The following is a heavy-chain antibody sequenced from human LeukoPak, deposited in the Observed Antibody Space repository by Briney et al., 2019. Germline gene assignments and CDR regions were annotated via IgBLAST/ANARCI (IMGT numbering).Heavy chain of an antibody. Sequence: ASVKVSCKASGYTFTSYGISWVRQAPGQGLEWMGWISAYNGNTNYAQKPQGRVTMTTGTSTSTAYMELRSLRSDDTAVYYCAREERSIAVAGPNWFDPWGQGTLVTVSS. CDR3: AREERSIAVAGPNWFDP. CDR2: ISAYNGNT. J-gene: IGHJ5*02. V-gene: IGHV1-18*01. D-gene: IGHD6-19*01. CDR1: GYTFTSYG.